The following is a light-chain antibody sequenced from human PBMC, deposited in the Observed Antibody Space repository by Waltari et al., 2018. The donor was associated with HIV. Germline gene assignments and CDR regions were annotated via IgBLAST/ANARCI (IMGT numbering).Light chain of an antibody. CDR3: QTWDTTTVV. Sequence: SYELTQPPSVSVSPEQTASITCSGDKLGDSYVCWYQQKPGHSPVLVIYQGTKRPSEIPERFSGSNSGNTATLTISGTQTMDEADYYWQTWDTTTVVFGGGTKLTVL. V-gene: IGLV3-1*01. J-gene: IGLJ2*01. CDR2: QGT. CDR1: KLGDSY.